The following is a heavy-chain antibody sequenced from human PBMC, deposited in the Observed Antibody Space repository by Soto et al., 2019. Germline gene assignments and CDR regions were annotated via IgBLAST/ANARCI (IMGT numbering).Heavy chain of an antibody. Sequence: GSLRLSGAASGFTFSSNYMSWVRQAPGKGLEWVSVIYSGGSTYYADSVKGRFTISRDNSKNTLYLQMNSLRAEDTAVYYCARDSDSNYFNYYYGMDVWGQGTTVTVSS. CDR3: ARDSDSNYFNYYYGMDV. CDR1: GFTFSSNY. V-gene: IGHV3-53*01. D-gene: IGHD4-4*01. CDR2: IYSGGST. J-gene: IGHJ6*02.